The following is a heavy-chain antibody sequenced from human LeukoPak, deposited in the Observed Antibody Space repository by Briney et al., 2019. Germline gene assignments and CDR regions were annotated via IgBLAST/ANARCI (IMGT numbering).Heavy chain of an antibody. D-gene: IGHD2-15*01. CDR3: ARDIDYYYYMDV. V-gene: IGHV3-21*01. CDR1: GFTFSSYS. J-gene: IGHJ6*03. Sequence: GGSLRLSCAASGFTFSSYSINWVRQAPGKWLEWVSSISSSSSYIYYADSVKGRFTISRDNAKNSLYLQMNSLRAEDTAVYYCARDIDYYYYMDVWGKGTTVTVSS. CDR2: ISSSSSYI.